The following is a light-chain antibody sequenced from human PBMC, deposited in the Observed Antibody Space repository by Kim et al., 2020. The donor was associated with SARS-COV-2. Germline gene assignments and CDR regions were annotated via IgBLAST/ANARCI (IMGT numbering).Light chain of an antibody. CDR3: QQRSNWPPNT. Sequence: LSPGERATLSCRASQSVSSYLAWYQQKPGQAPRLLIYEASNRATGIPARFSGSGSGTDFTLTISSLEPEDFAVYYCQQRSNWPPNTFGQGTKLEIK. V-gene: IGKV3-11*01. J-gene: IGKJ2*01. CDR2: EAS. CDR1: QSVSSY.